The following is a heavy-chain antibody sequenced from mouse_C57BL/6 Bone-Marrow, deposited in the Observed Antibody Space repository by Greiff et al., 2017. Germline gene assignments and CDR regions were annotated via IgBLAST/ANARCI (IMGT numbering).Heavy chain of an antibody. V-gene: IGHV1-55*01. CDR1: GYTFTSYW. CDR2: IYPGSGST. J-gene: IGHJ2*01. Sequence: QVQLQQPGAEFVKPGASVKMSCKASGYTFTSYWITWVKQRPGQGLEWIGDIYPGSGSTNYNEKFKSKATLTVDTSSSTAYIQLSRLTSEDSAVYYSAREVFDYDEGDWGKGTTLTVSS. CDR3: AREVFDYDEGD. D-gene: IGHD2-4*01.